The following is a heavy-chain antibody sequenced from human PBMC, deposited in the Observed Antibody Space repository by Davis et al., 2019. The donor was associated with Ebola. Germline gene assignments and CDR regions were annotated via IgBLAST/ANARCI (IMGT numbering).Heavy chain of an antibody. D-gene: IGHD6-25*01. CDR2: INHSGST. J-gene: IGHJ6*02. CDR3: ARGRRANYYYYGMDV. CDR1: GGSFSGYY. Sequence: MPSETLSLTCAVYGGSFSGYYWSWIRQPPGKGLEWIGEINHSGSTNYNPSLKSRVTISVDTSKNQFSPKLSSVTAADTAVYYCARGRRANYYYYGMDVWGQGTTVTVSS. V-gene: IGHV4-34*01.